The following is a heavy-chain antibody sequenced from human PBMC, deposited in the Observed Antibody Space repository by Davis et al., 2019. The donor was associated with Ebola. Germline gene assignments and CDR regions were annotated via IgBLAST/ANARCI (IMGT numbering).Heavy chain of an antibody. V-gene: IGHV1-46*01. Sequence: ASVTVSCKASGYRFTSYYMHWVRQAPGQGLERMGIINPITGGTSYAQNFQVRVNMTRDTSTSTVYMELSSLRSEDTAVYYCAREGGRYYDSSGYVFDIWGQGTMVKVAS. CDR2: INPITGGT. CDR3: AREGGRYYDSSGYVFDI. D-gene: IGHD3-22*01. CDR1: GYRFTSYY. J-gene: IGHJ3*02.